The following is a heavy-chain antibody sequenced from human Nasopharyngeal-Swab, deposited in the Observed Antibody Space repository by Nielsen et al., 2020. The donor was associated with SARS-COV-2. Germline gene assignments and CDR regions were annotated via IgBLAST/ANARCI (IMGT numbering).Heavy chain of an antibody. V-gene: IGHV3-23*01. CDR2: IKSRGDNT. CDR3: AKGRIYDPFSEGYYFDL. CDR1: GFTFSRYA. Sequence: GESLKISCAASGFTFSRYAMPWVRQAPGKGLEWLSGIKSRGDNTYYADSVKGRFTISRDNSKNTLYLQMNSLRVEDTAIYYCAKGRIYDPFSEGYYFDLWGRGTLVTVSS. J-gene: IGHJ2*01. D-gene: IGHD1-26*01.